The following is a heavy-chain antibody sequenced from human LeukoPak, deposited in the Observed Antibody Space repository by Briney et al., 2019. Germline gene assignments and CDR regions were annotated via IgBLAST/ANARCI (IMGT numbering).Heavy chain of an antibody. J-gene: IGHJ4*02. CDR2: ISGSGGST. CDR3: AKDLGGGYSYGSAPLYYFDY. V-gene: IGHV3-23*01. D-gene: IGHD5-18*01. Sequence: GGSLRHSCAASGFTFSSYAMSWVRQAPGKGLEWVSAISGSGGSTYYADSVKGRFTISRDNSKNTLYLQMNSLRAEDTAVYYCAKDLGGGYSYGSAPLYYFDYWGQGTLVTVSS. CDR1: GFTFSSYA.